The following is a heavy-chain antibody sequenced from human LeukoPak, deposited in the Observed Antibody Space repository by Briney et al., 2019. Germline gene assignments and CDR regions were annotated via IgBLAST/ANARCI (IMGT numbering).Heavy chain of an antibody. CDR3: AKWGYCSSTSCYGFDY. CDR1: GFTFSSYA. CDR2: ISGSGGST. J-gene: IGHJ4*02. D-gene: IGHD2-2*01. Sequence: QTGGSLRLSCAASGFTFSSYAMSWVRQAPGKGLEWVSAISGSGGSTYYADSVKGRFTTSRDNSKNTLYLQMNSLRAEDTAVYYCAKWGYCSSTSCYGFDYWGQGTLVTVSS. V-gene: IGHV3-23*01.